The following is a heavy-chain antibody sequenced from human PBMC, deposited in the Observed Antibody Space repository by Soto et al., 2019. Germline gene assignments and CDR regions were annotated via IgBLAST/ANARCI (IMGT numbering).Heavy chain of an antibody. J-gene: IGHJ5*02. D-gene: IGHD3-10*01. CDR1: GASITTYY. CDR2: ISYSGST. V-gene: IGHV4-59*01. CDR3: ARDWDSSGWFDP. Sequence: SETLSLTCSVSGASITTYYWSWIRQPPGKGLEWIGSISYSGSTKYNPSLESRVMISLDTSKNQFSLRLTSVTAADTALYYCARDWDSSGWFDPWGKGALVTVSS.